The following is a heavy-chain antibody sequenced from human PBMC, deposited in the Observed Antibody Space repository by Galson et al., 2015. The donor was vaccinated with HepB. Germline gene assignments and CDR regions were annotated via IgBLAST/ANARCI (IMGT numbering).Heavy chain of an antibody. CDR3: ARCIAVAVYSDGFDF. J-gene: IGHJ3*01. CDR2: IHPGDSDT. Sequence: QSGAEVKKPGESLKISRKGSGFSFTSYWIGWVRQMPGKGLEWMGIIHPGDSDTRYSPSLQGQVTISVDKSMSTAYLQWSSLKASDTAMYYCARCIAVAVYSDGFDFWGQGTMVTVSS. CDR1: GFSFTSYW. D-gene: IGHD6-19*01. V-gene: IGHV5-51*01.